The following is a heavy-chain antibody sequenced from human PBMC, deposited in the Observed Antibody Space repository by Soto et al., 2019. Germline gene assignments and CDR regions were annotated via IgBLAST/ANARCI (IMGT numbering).Heavy chain of an antibody. CDR1: GFTFSNYG. CDR3: AKDGGPVYCNSPGCSAKHFEY. J-gene: IGHJ4*02. CDR2: ISYDGDNE. D-gene: IGHD2-2*01. V-gene: IGHV3-30*18. Sequence: QVQLVESGGGVVQPGRSLRLSCAASGFTFSNYGMHWVRQAPGKGLELVAIISYDGDNEYYADSVRGRFTISRDNSKNTLYLQTSSLRHEDTAVYYCAKDGGPVYCNSPGCSAKHFEYWGQGTLVTVSS.